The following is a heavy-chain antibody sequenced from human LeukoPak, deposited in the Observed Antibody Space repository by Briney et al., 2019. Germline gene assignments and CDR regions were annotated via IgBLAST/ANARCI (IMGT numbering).Heavy chain of an antibody. J-gene: IGHJ4*02. CDR2: ISGSGGNT. V-gene: IGHV3-23*01. CDR3: AKVLSGWYGTDY. D-gene: IGHD6-19*01. Sequence: PGGSLRLSCAATGFTFSSHAMSWVRQAPGKGLEWVSTISGSGGNTYYADSVKGRFTISRDNSKNTQYLQMSSLRADDTALYYCAKVLSGWYGTDYWGQGTLVTVSS. CDR1: GFTFSSHA.